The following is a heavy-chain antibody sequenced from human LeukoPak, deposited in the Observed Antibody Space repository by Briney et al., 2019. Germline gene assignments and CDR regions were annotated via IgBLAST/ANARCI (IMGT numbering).Heavy chain of an antibody. CDR3: AREGGSPGGIDY. V-gene: IGHV3-30-3*01. D-gene: IGHD1-26*01. CDR1: GFTFSSYA. J-gene: IGHJ4*02. CDR2: ISYDGSNK. Sequence: GGSLRLSCAASGFTFSSYAMHWVRQAPGKGLEWVAVISYDGSNKYYADSVKGRFTISRDNSKNTLYLQMNSLRAEDTAVYYCAREGGSPGGIDYWGQGTPVTVSS.